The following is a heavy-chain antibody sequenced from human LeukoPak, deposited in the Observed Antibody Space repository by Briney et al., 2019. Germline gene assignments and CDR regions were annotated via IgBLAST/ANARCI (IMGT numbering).Heavy chain of an antibody. J-gene: IGHJ4*02. CDR3: ARDATRGGDNDY. CDR1: GFTFTSYW. D-gene: IGHD2-21*02. CDR2: INEDGSYK. V-gene: IGHV3-7*01. Sequence: PGGPRRLSCAVSGFTFTSYWMSWVRQAPGKGREWVANINEDGSYKYHADSVKGRLTISRDNAKNSLYLQMNSLRAEDTAVYYCARDATRGGDNDYWGQGTRVIVSS.